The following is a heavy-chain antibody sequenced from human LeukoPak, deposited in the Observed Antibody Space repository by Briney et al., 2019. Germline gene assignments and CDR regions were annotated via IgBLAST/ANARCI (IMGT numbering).Heavy chain of an antibody. J-gene: IGHJ4*02. D-gene: IGHD3-10*01. CDR2: ISSSSSYI. CDR3: ARDPGDYYGSGSCFDY. Sequence: GGSLRLSCAASGFTFSSYSMNWVRQAPGKGLEWVSSISSSSSYIYYADSVKGRFTISRDNAKNSLYLQMNSLRAEDTAVYYCARDPGDYYGSGSCFDYWGQGTLVTVSS. CDR1: GFTFSSYS. V-gene: IGHV3-21*04.